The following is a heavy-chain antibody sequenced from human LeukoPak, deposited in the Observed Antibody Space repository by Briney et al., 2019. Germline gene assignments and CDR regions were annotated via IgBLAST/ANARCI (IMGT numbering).Heavy chain of an antibody. Sequence: SETLSLTCTVSGGSISRYYCSWIRQPPGKGLEWIGYIYYTGSTNYNPSLKSRVTISVDTSKTQFSLKLSSVTAADTAVYYCASSSWYGNWFDPCGQGTLVTVSS. D-gene: IGHD6-13*01. J-gene: IGHJ5*02. V-gene: IGHV4-59*01. CDR2: IYYTGST. CDR3: ASSSWYGNWFDP. CDR1: GGSISRYY.